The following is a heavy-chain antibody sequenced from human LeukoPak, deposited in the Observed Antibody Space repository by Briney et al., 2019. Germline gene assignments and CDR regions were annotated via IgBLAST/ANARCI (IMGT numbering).Heavy chain of an antibody. CDR3: ARRIFGAGPLRAFDY. D-gene: IGHD3-10*02. V-gene: IGHV5-10-1*01. CDR1: GYSFTSYW. J-gene: IGHJ4*02. CDR2: IDPTDSYS. Sequence: GESLKISCKGSGYSFTSYWTSWVRQMLGKGLEWMGRIDPTDSYSNYSPSFQGHVTISADKSINTAYLQWSSLKASDTAMYYCARRIFGAGPLRAFDYWGQGTLVTVSS.